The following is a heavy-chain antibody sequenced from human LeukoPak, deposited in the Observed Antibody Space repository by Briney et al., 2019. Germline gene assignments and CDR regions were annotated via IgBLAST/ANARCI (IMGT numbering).Heavy chain of an antibody. J-gene: IGHJ4*02. CDR3: ARGSGYSYGFTGRERTKSRLDY. Sequence: GGSLRLSCAASGFTFSSYGMSWVRQAPGEGLEWVSAISYSGGSTYYADSVKGRFTISRDNSKNTLYLQMNSLRAEDTAVYYCARGSGYSYGFTGRERTKSRLDYWGQGTLVTVSS. CDR2: ISYSGGST. CDR1: GFTFSSYG. V-gene: IGHV3-23*01. D-gene: IGHD5-18*01.